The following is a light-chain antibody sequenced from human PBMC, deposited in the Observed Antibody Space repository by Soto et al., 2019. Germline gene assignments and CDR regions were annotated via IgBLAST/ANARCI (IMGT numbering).Light chain of an antibody. J-gene: IGLJ1*01. CDR1: SSDVGSYNL. Sequence: QSVLTQPASVSGSPGQSITISCTGTSSDVGSYNLVSWYQHHPGKAPKLIIYEANKRPSGVSNRFSGSKAANTASLTISGPQTEDEADYYCCSYAGNNTFVFGTGTKLTVL. CDR2: EAN. CDR3: CSYAGNNTFV. V-gene: IGLV2-23*01.